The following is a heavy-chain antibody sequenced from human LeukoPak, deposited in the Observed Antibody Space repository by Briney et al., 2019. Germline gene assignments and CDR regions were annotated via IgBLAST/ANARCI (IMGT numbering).Heavy chain of an antibody. CDR1: GFTFSTFG. CDR2: IWYDGSKK. D-gene: IGHD2-21*02. Sequence: GGSLRLSCAASGFTFSTFGMHWVRQAPGKGPEWVAVIWYDGSKKYYIDFAEGRFTISRDNSKNTLYLQMNSLRAEDTAVYYCARVFAANYCGGDCYSNYWGQGTLVTVSS. J-gene: IGHJ4*02. CDR3: ARVFAANYCGGDCYSNY. V-gene: IGHV3-33*01.